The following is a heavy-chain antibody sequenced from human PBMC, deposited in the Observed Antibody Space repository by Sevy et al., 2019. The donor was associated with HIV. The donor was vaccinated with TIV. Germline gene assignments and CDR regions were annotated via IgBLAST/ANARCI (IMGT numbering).Heavy chain of an antibody. Sequence: GGSLRLSCTASGFTFQTFGMPWVRQAPGKGPEWVAVISYDGSSQNYAESVKGRFTISRDNSKNTLFLQMNSLSADDTAVYSCTQESLRGGYVRGDFDHWGQGTQVTVSS. CDR1: GFTFQTFG. V-gene: IGHV3-30*18. D-gene: IGHD3-10*02. J-gene: IGHJ4*02. CDR2: ISYDGSSQ. CDR3: TQESLRGGYVRGDFDH.